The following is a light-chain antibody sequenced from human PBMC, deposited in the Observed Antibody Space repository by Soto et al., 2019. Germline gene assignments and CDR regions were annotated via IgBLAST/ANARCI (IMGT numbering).Light chain of an antibody. CDR2: DVS. J-gene: IGLJ2*01. V-gene: IGLV2-14*01. Sequence: QSAPTQPASVSGSPGKSITISCTGSSSDVGGYNYVSWYQQHPGKAPKLMIYDVSNRPSGVSNRFSGSKSGNTASLTISGLQAEDEADYYCSSYTSSSTVLFGGGTKLTVL. CDR1: SSDVGGYNY. CDR3: SSYTSSSTVL.